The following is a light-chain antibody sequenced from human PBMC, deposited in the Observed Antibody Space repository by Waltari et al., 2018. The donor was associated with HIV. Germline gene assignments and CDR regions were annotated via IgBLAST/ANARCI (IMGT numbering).Light chain of an antibody. CDR2: QAS. CDR3: HQYASFSGT. V-gene: IGKV1-5*03. Sequence: DIRLTQSPSTLSASAGDKVAITCRAVQSVGPFLAWYQQKPGKPPKLLIFQASTLEGGVPSRFSGSVSGSDFTLTINGLQSDDFATYYCHQYASFSGTFGQGTKVELK. J-gene: IGKJ1*01. CDR1: QSVGPF.